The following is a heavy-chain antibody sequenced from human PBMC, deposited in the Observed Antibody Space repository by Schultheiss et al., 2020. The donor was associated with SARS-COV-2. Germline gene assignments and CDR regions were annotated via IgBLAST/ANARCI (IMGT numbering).Heavy chain of an antibody. V-gene: IGHV1-69*06. Sequence: SVKVSCKASGGTFSSYAISWVRQAPGQGLEWMGGIIPIFGTANYAQKFQGRVTITADKSTSTAYMELSSLRSEDTAVYYCAGVNLGYCSGGSCYYFDYWGQGTLVTVSS. CDR1: GGTFSSYA. D-gene: IGHD2-15*01. CDR3: AGVNLGYCSGGSCYYFDY. J-gene: IGHJ4*02. CDR2: IIPIFGTA.